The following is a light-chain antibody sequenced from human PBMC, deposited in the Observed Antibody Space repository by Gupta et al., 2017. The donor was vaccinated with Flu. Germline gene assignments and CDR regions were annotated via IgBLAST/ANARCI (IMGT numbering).Light chain of an antibody. CDR2: VAS. V-gene: IGKV3-20*01. CDR3: QQYSKEPLT. Sequence: IVLTQSPDTLSLSPGERATLPCRASQSVSSYYLAWYQQNPHQAPKLLIFVASNRATGTPDRFSGSGSGTDFTLTINILEPEVFAEYYWQQYSKEPLTFGGGTKAEIK. CDR1: QSVSSYY. J-gene: IGKJ4*01.